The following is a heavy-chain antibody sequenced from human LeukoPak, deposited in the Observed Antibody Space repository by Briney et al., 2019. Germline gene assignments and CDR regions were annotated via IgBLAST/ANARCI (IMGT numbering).Heavy chain of an antibody. J-gene: IGHJ5*02. D-gene: IGHD2-2*01. CDR1: GYTFTGYY. V-gene: IGHV1-2*02. Sequence: ASVKVSCKASGYTFTGYYIHWVRQAPGQGLEWMGWINPNSGGTNYVQKFQGRVTMTRDTSISTAYMELSSLRSDDTAVYYCARTYCSSTSCANWFDPWGQGTLVTVSS. CDR3: ARTYCSSTSCANWFDP. CDR2: INPNSGGT.